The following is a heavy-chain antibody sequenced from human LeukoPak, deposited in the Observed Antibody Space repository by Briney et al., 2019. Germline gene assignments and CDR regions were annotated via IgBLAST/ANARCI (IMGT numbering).Heavy chain of an antibody. CDR1: GFTFSSYS. D-gene: IGHD3-9*01. J-gene: IGHJ4*02. Sequence: AGGSLRLSCAASGFTFSSYSMNWVRQAPGKGLEWVSSISSSSSYIYYADSVKGRFTISRDNAKNSLYLQMNSLRAEDTAVYYCARDLGGQEPESLRYFDWPYYIDYWGQGTLVTVSS. CDR2: ISSSSSYI. V-gene: IGHV3-21*01. CDR3: ARDLGGQEPESLRYFDWPYYIDY.